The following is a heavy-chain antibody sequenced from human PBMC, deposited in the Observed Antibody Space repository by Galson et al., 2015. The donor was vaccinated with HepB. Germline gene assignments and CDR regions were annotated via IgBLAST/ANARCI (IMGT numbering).Heavy chain of an antibody. CDR1: GYTFTGYY. V-gene: IGHV1-2*02. CDR3: ARAPPTGTRPVFDY. J-gene: IGHJ4*02. CDR2: INPNSGGT. Sequence: SVKVSCKASGYTFTGYYMHWVRQAPGQGLEWMGWINPNSGGTNYAQKFQGRVTMTRDTSISTAYMELSRLRSDDTAVYYCARAPPTGTRPVFDYWGQGTLVTVSS. D-gene: IGHD1-7*01.